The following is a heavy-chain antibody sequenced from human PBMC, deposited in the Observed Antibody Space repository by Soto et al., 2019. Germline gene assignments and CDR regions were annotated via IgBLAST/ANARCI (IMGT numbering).Heavy chain of an antibody. V-gene: IGHV4-39*07. CDR1: GGSISSSSSY. CDR2: IYYLGNT. J-gene: IGHJ5*02. D-gene: IGHD4-17*01. Sequence: KPSETLSLTCTVSGGSISSSSSYWGWIRQPPGKGLEWVGSIYYLGNTYYNPSLGGRVSISVDKSKNQFSLKLSSVTAADTAVYYCAREHYGDYDYLHCFDPWGQGTLVTVAS. CDR3: AREHYGDYDYLHCFDP.